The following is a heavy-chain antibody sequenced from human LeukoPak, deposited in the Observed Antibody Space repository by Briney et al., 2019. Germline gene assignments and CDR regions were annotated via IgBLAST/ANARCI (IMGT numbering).Heavy chain of an antibody. J-gene: IGHJ4*02. V-gene: IGHV3-23*01. CDR1: GFTFSSYA. D-gene: IGHD4-17*01. CDR2: ISGSGGST. Sequence: GGSLRLSCAASGFTFSSYAMSWVRQTPRKGLGWVSSISGSGGSTYYADAVKGRFAISRDNSKNTLSLQMNSLRAEDTAIYYCAKVSYGVLDYWGQGTLVTVSS. CDR3: AKVSYGVLDY.